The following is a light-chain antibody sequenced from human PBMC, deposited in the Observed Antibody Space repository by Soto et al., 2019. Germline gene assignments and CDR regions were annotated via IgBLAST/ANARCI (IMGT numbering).Light chain of an antibody. CDR3: QQRANWPPIT. J-gene: IGKJ5*01. CDR1: QSVGSS. Sequence: EIVLTQSPATLSLSPGESATLSCRASQSVGSSLAWYRQKPGQAPRLLIFDASNRATGIPARFSGSGSATDFTLTISNLEPEDFAVYYCQQRANWPPITFGQGTRLEIK. CDR2: DAS. V-gene: IGKV3-11*01.